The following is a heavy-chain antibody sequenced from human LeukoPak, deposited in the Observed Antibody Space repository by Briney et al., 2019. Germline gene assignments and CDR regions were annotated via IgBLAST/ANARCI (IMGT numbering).Heavy chain of an antibody. CDR2: ISGSGGST. D-gene: IGHD3-16*02. CDR1: GFTFSSYA. V-gene: IGHV3-23*01. CDR3: AGGVWGSYRYSQFDY. Sequence: GGSLRLSCAASGFTFSSYAMSWVRQAPGKGLEWVSAISGSGGSTYYADSVKGRFTISRDNSKNTLYLQMNSLRAEDTAVYYCAGGVWGSYRYSQFDYWGQGTLVAVSS. J-gene: IGHJ4*02.